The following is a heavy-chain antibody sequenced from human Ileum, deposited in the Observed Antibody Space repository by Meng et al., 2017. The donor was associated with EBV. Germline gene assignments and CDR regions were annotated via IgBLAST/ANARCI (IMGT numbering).Heavy chain of an antibody. D-gene: IGHD1-26*01. CDR1: GYSISITNC. CDR2: IYYSGTT. J-gene: IGHJ4*02. V-gene: IGHV4-28*01. Sequence: HVQLPGAGSGLVTPSDTLSLTCAVSGYSISITNCGGWIRQPPGKGLEWIGHIYYSGTTYNNPSLKSRVTMSIDPSKNQFSLKLSSVTAVDTAVYYCARNSESGSYIDYWGLGTLVTVSS. CDR3: ARNSESGSYIDY.